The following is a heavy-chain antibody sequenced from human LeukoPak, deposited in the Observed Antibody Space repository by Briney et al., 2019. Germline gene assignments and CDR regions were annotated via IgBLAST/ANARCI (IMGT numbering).Heavy chain of an antibody. CDR2: FDLEDGET. Sequence: ASVKVSCKVSGYTLTELSMHWVRQAPGKGLEWMGGFDLEDGETIYAQKFQGRVTMTEDTSTDTAYMELSSLRSEDTAVYYCATDLQNYSGYDPLLWGQGTLVTVSS. V-gene: IGHV1-24*01. D-gene: IGHD5-12*01. CDR1: GYTLTELS. J-gene: IGHJ4*02. CDR3: ATDLQNYSGYDPLL.